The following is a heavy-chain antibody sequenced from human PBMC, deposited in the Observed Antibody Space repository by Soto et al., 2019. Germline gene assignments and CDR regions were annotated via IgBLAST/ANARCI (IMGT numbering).Heavy chain of an antibody. CDR3: ARLYSSSWYSRHFDY. J-gene: IGHJ4*02. Sequence: ASVKVSCQASGYTFTGYYIHWVRQAPGQGLEWMGWINPNSGGTNYAQKFQGRVTMTRDTSISPAYMELSRLRSDDTAVYYCARLYSSSWYSRHFDYWGQGTLVTVSS. V-gene: IGHV1-2*02. D-gene: IGHD6-13*01. CDR1: GYTFTGYY. CDR2: INPNSGGT.